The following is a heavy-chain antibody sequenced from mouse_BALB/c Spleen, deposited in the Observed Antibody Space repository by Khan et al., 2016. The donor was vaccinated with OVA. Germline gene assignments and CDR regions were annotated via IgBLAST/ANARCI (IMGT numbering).Heavy chain of an antibody. D-gene: IGHD2-14*01. CDR2: INTHSGVP. V-gene: IGHV9-4*02. J-gene: IGHJ4*01. CDR1: GYTFTTAG. CDR3: AIGGSACYRNDGGAMDY. Sequence: QIQLVQSGPELKKPGETVRISCKASGYTFTTAGMQWVQKMPGKGLKWIGWINTHSGVPKYAEDFKGRFAFSLETSASTVYLQITNLKNEDTATDFWAIGGSACYRNDGGAMDYWGQGTSVTVSS.